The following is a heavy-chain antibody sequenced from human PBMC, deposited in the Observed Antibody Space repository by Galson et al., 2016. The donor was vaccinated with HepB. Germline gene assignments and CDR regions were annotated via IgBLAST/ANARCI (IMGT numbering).Heavy chain of an antibody. CDR1: GFSFSHHA. Sequence: SLRLSCAASGFSFSHHAMSWVRQAPGKGLEWVAIIWYNGSNKYYADSVKGRFTISRDNSKNTLYLQMNSLRVEDTAVYYCARDRAMLGVYYYGMNVWGQGTTVTVSS. J-gene: IGHJ6*02. CDR3: ARDRAMLGVYYYGMNV. D-gene: IGHD3-10*02. CDR2: IWYNGSNK. V-gene: IGHV3-33*08.